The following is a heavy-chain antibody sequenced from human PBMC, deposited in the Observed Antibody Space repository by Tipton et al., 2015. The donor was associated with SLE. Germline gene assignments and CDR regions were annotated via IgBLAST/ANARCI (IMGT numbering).Heavy chain of an antibody. D-gene: IGHD3-9*01. V-gene: IGHV1-8*01. CDR3: ARDITISGGPDAFDI. J-gene: IGHJ3*02. CDR2: MNPNSGNT. CDR1: GYTFTSYD. Sequence: QSGAEVKKPGASVKVPCKASGYTFTSYDINWVRQATGQGLEWMGWMNPNSGNTGYAQKFQGRVTMTRNTSISTAYMELSSLRSEDTAVYYCARDITISGGPDAFDIWGQGTMVTVSS.